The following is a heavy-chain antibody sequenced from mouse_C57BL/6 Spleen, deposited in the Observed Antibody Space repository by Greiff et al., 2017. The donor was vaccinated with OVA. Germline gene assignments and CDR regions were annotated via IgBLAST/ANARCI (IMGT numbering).Heavy chain of an antibody. V-gene: IGHV1-69*01. J-gene: IGHJ4*01. CDR3: ARWGYGNAMDY. Sequence: QVQLQQPGAELVMPGASVKLSCKASGYTFTSYWMHWVKQRPGQGLEWIGEIDPSDSYTNYNQKFKGKSTLTVDKSSSTAYMQLSSLTSEDSAVYYCARWGYGNAMDYWGQGTSVTVSS. D-gene: IGHD2-1*01. CDR1: GYTFTSYW. CDR2: IDPSDSYT.